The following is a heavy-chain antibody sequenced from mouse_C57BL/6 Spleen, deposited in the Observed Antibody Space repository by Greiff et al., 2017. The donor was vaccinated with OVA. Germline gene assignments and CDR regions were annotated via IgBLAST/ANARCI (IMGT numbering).Heavy chain of an antibody. CDR3: TEGYFDV. V-gene: IGHV6-3*01. CDR2: IRLKSDNYAT. CDR1: GFTFSNYW. Sequence: EVKVEESGGGLVQPGGSMKLSCVASGFTFSNYWMNWVRQSPEKGLEWVAQIRLKSDNYATHYAESVKGRFTISRDVSKSSVYLQVNNLRAGDTGIYYCTEGYFDVWGTGTTVTVSS. J-gene: IGHJ1*03.